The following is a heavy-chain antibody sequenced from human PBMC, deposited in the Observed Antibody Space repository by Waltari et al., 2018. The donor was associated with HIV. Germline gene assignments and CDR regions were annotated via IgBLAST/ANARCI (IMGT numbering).Heavy chain of an antibody. CDR2: IKDDGSEK. J-gene: IGHJ6*02. D-gene: IGHD1-26*01. CDR1: GFTFTTYS. Sequence: EVQLMESGGGLVQSGGSLRLSCAASGFTFTTYSMSWVRQTPGKGLEWVAYIKDDGSEKYYMGSVKGRFTISRDNAKNSMFLQMNSLRAEDTAVYYCARIGTFPHNYAIDFWGQGTTVTVSS. CDR3: ARIGTFPHNYAIDF. V-gene: IGHV3-7*01.